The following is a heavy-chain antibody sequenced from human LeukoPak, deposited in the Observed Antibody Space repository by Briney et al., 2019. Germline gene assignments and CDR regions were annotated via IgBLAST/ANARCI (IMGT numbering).Heavy chain of an antibody. D-gene: IGHD6-13*01. V-gene: IGHV3-30*18. CDR2: ISYDGSNK. CDR1: GFTFSSYG. CDR3: AKDPLPASIAAAGIVY. J-gene: IGHJ4*02. Sequence: PGRSLRLSCAASGFTFSSYGMHWVRQAPGKGLEWVAVISYDGSNKYYADSVKGRFTISRDNSKNTLYLQMNSLRAEDTAVYYCAKDPLPASIAAAGIVYWGQGTLVTVSS.